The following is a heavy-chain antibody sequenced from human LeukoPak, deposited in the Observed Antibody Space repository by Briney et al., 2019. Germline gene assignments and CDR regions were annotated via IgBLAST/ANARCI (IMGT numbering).Heavy chain of an antibody. CDR2: INPNSGGT. V-gene: IGHV1-2*02. J-gene: IGHJ4*02. D-gene: IGHD6-19*01. CDR1: GYTFTGYY. Sequence: ASVKVSCKASGYTFTGYYMHWVRQAPGQGLEWMGWINPNSGGTNYAQKFQGRVTMTRDTSISTAYMELSRLRSDDTAVYYCARNPGIAVAGTWFDYWGQGTLVTVSS. CDR3: ARNPGIAVAGTWFDY.